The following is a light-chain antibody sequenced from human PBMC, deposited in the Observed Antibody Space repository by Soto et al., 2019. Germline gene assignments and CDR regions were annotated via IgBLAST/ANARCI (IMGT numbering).Light chain of an antibody. CDR1: SSDVGGFRY. CDR2: EVS. Sequence: QSVLTQPASVSGSHGRSITISCTGTSSDVGGFRYVSWYQHHPGKAPKLMIYEVSNRPSGVSNRFSGSKSGNTASLIISGLQAEDEADYYCSSYTGGSTPYVFGTGTKVTVL. J-gene: IGLJ1*01. CDR3: SSYTGGSTPYV. V-gene: IGLV2-14*01.